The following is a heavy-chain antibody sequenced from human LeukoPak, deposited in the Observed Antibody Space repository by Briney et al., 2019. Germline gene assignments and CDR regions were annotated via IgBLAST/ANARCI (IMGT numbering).Heavy chain of an antibody. CDR1: GGSIGSYY. CDR3: ARDYFDSSGYRHDVFDI. V-gene: IGHV4-4*07. D-gene: IGHD3-22*01. Sequence: PSETLSLTCTVSGGSIGSYYWSWIRQPAGKGLEWIGPIYTSGTINYNPSLKSRITMSVDTSKNQLSLKLSSVTAADTAVYYCARDYFDSSGYRHDVFDIWGQGTMVTVSS. J-gene: IGHJ3*02. CDR2: IYTSGTI.